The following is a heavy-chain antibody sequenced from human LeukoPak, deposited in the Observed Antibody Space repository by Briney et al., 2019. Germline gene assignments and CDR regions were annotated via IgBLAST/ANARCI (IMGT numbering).Heavy chain of an antibody. V-gene: IGHV3-30*18. CDR2: ISYDGNNK. J-gene: IGHJ4*02. CDR1: GFTFSSYG. D-gene: IGHD6-19*01. Sequence: PGGSLRLSCAASGFTFSSYGMHWVRQAPGKGLEWVAVISYDGNNKYYADSVKGRFTISRDNSKNTLYLQMNSLRAEDTAVYYCAKDRGSGWLFDYWGQGTLVTVSS. CDR3: AKDRGSGWLFDY.